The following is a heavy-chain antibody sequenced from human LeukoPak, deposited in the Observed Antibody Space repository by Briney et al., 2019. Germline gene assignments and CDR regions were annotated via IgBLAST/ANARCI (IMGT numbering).Heavy chain of an antibody. CDR3: ATPIQLWLWYFDY. CDR2: INPNSGGT. CDR1: GYTFTGYY. V-gene: IGHV1-2*02. Sequence: ASVNVSCKASGYTFTGYYMHWVRQAPGQGLEWMGWINPNSGGTNYAQKFQGRVTMTRDTTISTAYMELSRLRSDDTAVYYCATPIQLWLWYFDYWGQGTLVTVSS. D-gene: IGHD5-18*01. J-gene: IGHJ4*02.